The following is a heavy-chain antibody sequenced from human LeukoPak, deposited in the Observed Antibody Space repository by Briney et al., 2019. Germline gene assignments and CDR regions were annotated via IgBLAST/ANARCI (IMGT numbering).Heavy chain of an antibody. V-gene: IGHV1-8*01. J-gene: IGHJ6*03. CDR3: ARIRVSSSWYVNYYMDV. CDR1: GYTFTSYD. Sequence: ASVKVSCKASGYTFTSYDINWVRQATGQGLEWMGWMNPNSGNTGYAQKFQGRVTMTRNTSISTAYMELSSLRSEDTAVYYCARIRVSSSWYVNYYMDVWGKGTTVTVSS. CDR2: MNPNSGNT. D-gene: IGHD6-13*01.